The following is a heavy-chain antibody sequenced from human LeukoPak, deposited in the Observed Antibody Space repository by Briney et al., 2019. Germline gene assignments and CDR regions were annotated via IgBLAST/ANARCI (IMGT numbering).Heavy chain of an antibody. V-gene: IGHV3-7*01. J-gene: IGHJ4*02. D-gene: IGHD6-19*01. Sequence: QPGGSLRLSCTASGFTISTYWMSWVRQAPGKGLEWVANINQDGSKKYYVDSVKGRFTISRDNAKNSLYLQMNSLRAEDTAVYYCARGLQEQWLVLGMVPGFGYWGQGTLVTVSS. CDR2: INQDGSKK. CDR1: GFTISTYW. CDR3: ARGLQEQWLVLGMVPGFGY.